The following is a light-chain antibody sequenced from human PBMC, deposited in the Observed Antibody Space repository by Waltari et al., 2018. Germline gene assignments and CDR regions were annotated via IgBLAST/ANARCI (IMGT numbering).Light chain of an antibody. CDR3: CSYAGTYTPL. V-gene: IGLV2-11*01. J-gene: IGLJ2*01. CDR1: SSDGGGYNY. Sequence: QSALTQPRSVSGSPGQSVAISCTGTSSDGGGYNYASWYQQYPGTAPKLIIYDVTKRPSGVPDRFSGSKSGNTASLTISGLQAEDEADYYCCSYAGTYTPLFGGGTKLTVL. CDR2: DVT.